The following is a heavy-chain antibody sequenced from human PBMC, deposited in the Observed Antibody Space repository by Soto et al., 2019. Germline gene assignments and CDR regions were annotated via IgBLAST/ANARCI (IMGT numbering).Heavy chain of an antibody. V-gene: IGHV5-51*01. CDR2: IYPGDSDT. D-gene: IGHD2-2*01. Sequence: GESLKISCKGSGYSFTSYWIGWVRQMPGKGLEWMGIIYPGDSDTRYSPSFQGQVTISADKSISTAYLQWSSLKASDTAMYYCASGGYCSSTSCYVGYYFDYWGQGTLVTSPQ. CDR3: ASGGYCSSTSCYVGYYFDY. J-gene: IGHJ4*02. CDR1: GYSFTSYW.